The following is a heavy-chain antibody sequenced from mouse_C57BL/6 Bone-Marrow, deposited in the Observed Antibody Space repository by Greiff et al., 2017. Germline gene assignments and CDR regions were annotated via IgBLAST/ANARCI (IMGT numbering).Heavy chain of an antibody. D-gene: IGHD2-4*01. CDR3: ARLGVSYDYDGGFAY. J-gene: IGHJ3*01. V-gene: IGHV1-81*01. Sequence: VQLQQSGAELARPGASVKLSCKASGYTFTSYGISWVQQSTGQGLEWIGEIYPRSGNTYYNEKFKGKATLTADKSSSTAYMELRSLTSEDSAVYFCARLGVSYDYDGGFAYWGQGTLVTVSA. CDR1: GYTFTSYG. CDR2: IYPRSGNT.